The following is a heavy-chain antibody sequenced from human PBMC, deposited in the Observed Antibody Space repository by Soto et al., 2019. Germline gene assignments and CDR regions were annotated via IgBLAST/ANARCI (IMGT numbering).Heavy chain of an antibody. Sequence: PGESLKISCKASGYSFTSYWIGWVRQMPGKGLEWMGNSYPGDSDTRYSPSFQGQVTISVDKSINTAYLQWSSLMASDTAMYFCVRHTGRFTGRHIDYWGQATLVTVSS. V-gene: IGHV5-51*01. J-gene: IGHJ4*02. D-gene: IGHD1-1*01. CDR1: GYSFTSYW. CDR2: SYPGDSDT. CDR3: VRHTGRFTGRHIDY.